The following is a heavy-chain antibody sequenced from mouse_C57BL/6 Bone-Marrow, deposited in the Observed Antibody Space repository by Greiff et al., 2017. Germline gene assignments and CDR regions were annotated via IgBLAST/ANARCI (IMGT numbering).Heavy chain of an antibody. V-gene: IGHV1-9*01. CDR2: ILPGSGCT. D-gene: IGHD3-2*02. CDR3: ARLTAQATFLFDY. CDR1: GYTFTGYW. Sequence: QVQLQQSGAELMKPGASVKLSCKATGYTFTGYWIEWVKQRPGHGLEWIGEILPGSGCTNYNEKFKGKATFTADTSSNTAYMQLSSLTTEDSAIYYCARLTAQATFLFDYWGQGTTLTVSS. J-gene: IGHJ2*01.